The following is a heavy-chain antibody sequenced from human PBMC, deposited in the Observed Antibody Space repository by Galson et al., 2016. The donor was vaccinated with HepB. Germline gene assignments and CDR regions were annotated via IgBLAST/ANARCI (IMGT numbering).Heavy chain of an antibody. CDR3: ARDLLNLAAPDY. CDR1: GFTFSSYW. Sequence: SLRLSCAASGFTFSSYWMSWVRQAPGKGLEWVANIKQDGSEKYYVDSVKGRFTISRDNAKNSLYLQMNSLRAEDTAVYHCARDLLNLAAPDYWGQGTLVTVSS. D-gene: IGHD6-13*01. CDR2: IKQDGSEK. V-gene: IGHV3-7*03. J-gene: IGHJ4*02.